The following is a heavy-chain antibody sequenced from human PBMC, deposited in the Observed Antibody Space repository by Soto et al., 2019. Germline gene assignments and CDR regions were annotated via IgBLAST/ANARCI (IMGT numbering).Heavy chain of an antibody. V-gene: IGHV5-10-1*01. CDR3: ASNVGPMTTSFYYYYGMDV. J-gene: IGHJ6*02. CDR1: GYSFTSYW. D-gene: IGHD3-16*01. Sequence: PGESLKISCKGSGYSFTSYWISWVRQMPGKGLEWMGRIDPSDSYTNYSPSFQGHVTISADKSIITAYLQWSSLKASDTAMYYCASNVGPMTTSFYYYYGMDVWGQGTTVTVSS. CDR2: IDPSDSYT.